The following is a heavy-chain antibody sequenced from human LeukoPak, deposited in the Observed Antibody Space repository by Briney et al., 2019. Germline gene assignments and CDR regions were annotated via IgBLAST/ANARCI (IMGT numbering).Heavy chain of an antibody. CDR3: AKLGYSSSW. V-gene: IGHV3-23*01. J-gene: IGHJ4*02. Sequence: GGSLRLSCAASGFTFSSDWMSWVRQAPGKGLEWVSAISGMGGSTNSADSVKGRFTISRDNSKNTLYLQMNSLRAEDKAVYYCAKLGYSSSWWGQGTLVTVSS. CDR2: ISGMGGST. CDR1: GFTFSSDW. D-gene: IGHD6-13*01.